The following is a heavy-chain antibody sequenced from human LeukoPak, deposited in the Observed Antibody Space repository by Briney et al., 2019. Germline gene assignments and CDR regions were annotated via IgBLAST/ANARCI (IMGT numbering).Heavy chain of an antibody. Sequence: PSETLSPTRTVSGGSISSYYWSWIRQPPGKGLEWIGYIDYSWRTKYNPSLKSRVTISVDTSKNPFSLKLSSVTAAGTAVYYCARLATVTTDAFDIWGQGTMVTVSS. CDR2: IDYSWRT. CDR1: GGSISSYY. V-gene: IGHV4-59*01. J-gene: IGHJ3*02. CDR3: ARLATVTTDAFDI. D-gene: IGHD4-17*01.